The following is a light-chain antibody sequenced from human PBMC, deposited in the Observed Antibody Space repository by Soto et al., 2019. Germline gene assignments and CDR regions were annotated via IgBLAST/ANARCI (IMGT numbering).Light chain of an antibody. J-gene: IGLJ1*01. Sequence: QSALTQPASVSGSPGQSIPISCTGTSSDVGGYNYVSWYQQQSGKAPKLMIHEVSNRPSGVSNRFSGSKSGNTSSLTSSGLQAEDEADYYCSSYTSSRAYVFGIGTKHTVL. CDR1: SSDVGGYNY. CDR2: EVS. V-gene: IGLV2-14*01. CDR3: SSYTSSRAYV.